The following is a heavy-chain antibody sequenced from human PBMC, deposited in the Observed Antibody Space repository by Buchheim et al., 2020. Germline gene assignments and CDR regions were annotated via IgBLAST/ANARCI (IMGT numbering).Heavy chain of an antibody. J-gene: IGHJ6*02. Sequence: QVQLVESGGGVVQPGRSLRLSCAASGFTFSSYGMYWVRQAPGKGLEWVAVISYDGNNKYYADPVKGRLTIPRDNSKNTVYLQMNSLRAEDTAVYYCAKDPRYCSSNSCYRDYYYYGMDVWGQGT. CDR2: ISYDGNNK. D-gene: IGHD2-2*02. CDR1: GFTFSSYG. V-gene: IGHV3-30*18. CDR3: AKDPRYCSSNSCYRDYYYYGMDV.